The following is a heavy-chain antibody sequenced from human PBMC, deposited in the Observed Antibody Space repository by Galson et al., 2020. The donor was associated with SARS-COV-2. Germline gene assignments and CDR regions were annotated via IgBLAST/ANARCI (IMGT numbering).Heavy chain of an antibody. V-gene: IGHV3-33*06. CDR2: IWYDGSNK. Sequence: GGSLRLSCAASGFTFSSYGMHWVRQAPGKGLEWVAVIWYDGSNKYYADSVKGRFTISRDNSKNTLYLQMNSLRAEDTAVYYCAKGTWYSGSYRDDFDYWGQGTLVTVSS. J-gene: IGHJ4*02. D-gene: IGHD1-26*01. CDR3: AKGTWYSGSYRDDFDY. CDR1: GFTFSSYG.